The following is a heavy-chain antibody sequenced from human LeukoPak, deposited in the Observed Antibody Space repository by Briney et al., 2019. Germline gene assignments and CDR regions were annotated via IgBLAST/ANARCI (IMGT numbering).Heavy chain of an antibody. V-gene: IGHV1-69*06. J-gene: IGHJ4*02. CDR2: IIPMFGTP. CDR3: TRDNGGKPFDY. Sequence: SVKVSCKASGGAFSSDAISWVRQAPGQGLEWMGGIIPMFGTPNYAQKFQGRVTISADKSTSTSYMEVSSLRYEDTAVYYCTRDNGGKPFDYWGQGTLVTVSS. CDR1: GGAFSSDA. D-gene: IGHD2-15*01.